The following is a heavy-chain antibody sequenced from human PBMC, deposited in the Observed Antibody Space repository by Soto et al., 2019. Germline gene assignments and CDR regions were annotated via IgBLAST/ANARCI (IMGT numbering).Heavy chain of an antibody. J-gene: IGHJ6*02. CDR3: AKETRSRAVAATRVNGMDV. D-gene: IGHD1-26*01. CDR2: ISHDGSNQ. CDR1: GFSFSDFG. Sequence: QVQLVESGGGVVQPGRPLRLSCAPSGFSFSDFGMHWVRQAPGKGLEWVAAISHDGSNQYYGDSVKGRFSISRDHSNNRLYLQMNNLKVEDSAIYFCAKETRSRAVAATRVNGMDVWGQGTTVTVSS. V-gene: IGHV3-30*18.